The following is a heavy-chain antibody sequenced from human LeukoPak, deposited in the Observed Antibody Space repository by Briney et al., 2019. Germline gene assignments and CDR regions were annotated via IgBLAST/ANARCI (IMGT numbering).Heavy chain of an antibody. V-gene: IGHV3-23*01. D-gene: IGHD3-22*01. CDR1: GFSFSSYA. Sequence: GGSLRLSCATSGFSFSSYAMSWVRQAPGKGLEWVSAMSSSDDGRYYAASVRGRFTISRDNSKNTLYLQMNNLRAEDTAVYYCAKDFSVYFHDSRVLDYWGQGTLVTVSS. CDR2: MSSSDDGR. J-gene: IGHJ4*02. CDR3: AKDFSVYFHDSRVLDY.